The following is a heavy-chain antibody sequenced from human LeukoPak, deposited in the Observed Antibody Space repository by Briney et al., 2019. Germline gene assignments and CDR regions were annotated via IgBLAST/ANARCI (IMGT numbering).Heavy chain of an antibody. CDR2: ISGSGSNT. D-gene: IGHD3-10*02. V-gene: IGHV3-23*01. CDR3: AKDVRGYNRPFDY. CDR1: GFTFSSYS. J-gene: IGHJ4*02. Sequence: GGSLRLSCAASGFTFSSYSMNWVRQAPGKGLEWVSAISGSGSNTYYADSVKGRFTISRDNSKNTLYLQMNSLRAEDTALYYCAKDVRGYNRPFDYWGQGTLVTVSS.